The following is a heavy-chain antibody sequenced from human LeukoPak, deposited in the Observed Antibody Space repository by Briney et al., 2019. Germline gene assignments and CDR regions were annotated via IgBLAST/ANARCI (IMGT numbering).Heavy chain of an antibody. Sequence: EPSETLSLTCAVYGGSFRGYYWSWIRQPPGKGLEWIGEINHSGRTNYSPSLKSRVTTSVDTSKNQISLKLRSVTAADTAVYYCARGYSGSLSGDYFDYWGQGSLVTVSS. J-gene: IGHJ4*02. CDR3: ARGYSGSLSGDYFDY. V-gene: IGHV4-34*01. CDR2: INHSGRT. D-gene: IGHD1-26*01. CDR1: GGSFRGYY.